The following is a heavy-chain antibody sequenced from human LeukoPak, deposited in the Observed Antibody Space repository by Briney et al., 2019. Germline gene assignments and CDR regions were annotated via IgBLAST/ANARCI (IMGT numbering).Heavy chain of an antibody. J-gene: IGHJ5*02. CDR2: ISYDGSNK. V-gene: IGHV3-30*18. Sequence: GGSLRLSCAASGFTFSSYGMHWVRQAPGKGLEWVAVISYDGSNKYYADSVKGRFTISRDNSKNTLYLQMNSLRAEDTAVYYCAKDPSRHYDFWSGYYTDNWFDPWGQGTLVTVSS. CDR1: GFTFSSYG. D-gene: IGHD3-3*01. CDR3: AKDPSRHYDFWSGYYTDNWFDP.